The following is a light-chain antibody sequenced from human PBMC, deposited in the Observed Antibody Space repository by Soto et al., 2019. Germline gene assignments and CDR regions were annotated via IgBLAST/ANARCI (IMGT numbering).Light chain of an antibody. CDR2: GAS. V-gene: IGKV3-15*01. Sequence: EIVMTQSPDTLSVSPGERATLSCRASQSVNSNLVWYQQKPGQAPRLLIYGASTRATGIPGRFSGSGYGTEFTLTISSLQSEDFAVYYCQQYNNWLWTFGQGTKVEIK. CDR1: QSVNSN. CDR3: QQYNNWLWT. J-gene: IGKJ1*01.